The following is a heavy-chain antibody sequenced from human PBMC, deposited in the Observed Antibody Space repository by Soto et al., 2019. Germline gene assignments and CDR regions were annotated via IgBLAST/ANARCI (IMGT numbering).Heavy chain of an antibody. J-gene: IGHJ6*02. V-gene: IGHV1-69*01. D-gene: IGHD1-26*01. CDR3: RLGRWDYYYYYGMDV. CDR1: GGTFSSYA. Sequence: VQLVQSGAEVKKPGSSVKVSCKASGGTFSSYAISWVRQAPGQGLEWMGGIIPIFGTANYAQKFQGRVTITADEAPSTANMELSSLRSEDTAVYYCRLGRWDYYYYYGMDVWGQGTTVTVSS. CDR2: IIPIFGTA.